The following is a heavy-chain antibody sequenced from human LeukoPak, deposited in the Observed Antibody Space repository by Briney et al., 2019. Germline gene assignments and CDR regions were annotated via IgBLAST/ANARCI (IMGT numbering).Heavy chain of an antibody. CDR3: ARRRVAPYYFDY. Sequence: SETLSLTCAVYGGSFSGYYWSWIRQPPGKGLEWIGEINHSGSTNYNPSLKSRVTISVDTSKNQFSLKLSSVTAADTAVYYCARRRVAPYYFDYWGQGTLVIVSS. D-gene: IGHD2-15*01. J-gene: IGHJ4*02. CDR2: INHSGST. V-gene: IGHV4-34*01. CDR1: GGSFSGYY.